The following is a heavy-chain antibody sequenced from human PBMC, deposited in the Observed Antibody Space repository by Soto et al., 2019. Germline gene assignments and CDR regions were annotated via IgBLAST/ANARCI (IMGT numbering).Heavy chain of an antibody. D-gene: IGHD1-1*01. CDR1: GGSFNSYA. CDR2: IIPVLGLT. Sequence: QVQLVQSGAAVKKPGSSVKVSCKASGGSFNSYAISWVRQAPGQGLEWMGRIIPVLGLTNYAEKFQGRFTITADTADKSTTVAYMELTSLRSEDTALYYCATAFQLQAYWGQGTLVTVSS. CDR3: ATAFQLQAY. J-gene: IGHJ4*02. V-gene: IGHV1-69*02.